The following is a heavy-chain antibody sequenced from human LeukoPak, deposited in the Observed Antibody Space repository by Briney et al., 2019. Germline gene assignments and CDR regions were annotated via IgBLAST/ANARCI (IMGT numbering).Heavy chain of an antibody. CDR2: INQDGSVQ. CDR1: GFTFSRYW. V-gene: IGHV3-7*01. CDR3: SRSLDY. Sequence: PGGSLRLSCAASGFTFSRYWMDWVRQAPGKEMEWVANINQDGSVQYYAASVRGRFTISRDNAKNSLYLQMNILKAEDTAIYYCSRSLDYLGQGALVTVSS. J-gene: IGHJ4*02.